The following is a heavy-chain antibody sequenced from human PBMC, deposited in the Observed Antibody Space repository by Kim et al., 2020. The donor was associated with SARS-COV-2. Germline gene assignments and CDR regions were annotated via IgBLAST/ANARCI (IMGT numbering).Heavy chain of an antibody. V-gene: IGHV1-24*01. CDR3: ATATRFFFDY. D-gene: IGHD2-2*01. J-gene: IGHJ4*02. Sequence: TNNAQKVQGRVTITEDTSTDTAYMELSSLRSEDTAVYYCATATRFFFDYWGQGTLVTVSS. CDR2: T.